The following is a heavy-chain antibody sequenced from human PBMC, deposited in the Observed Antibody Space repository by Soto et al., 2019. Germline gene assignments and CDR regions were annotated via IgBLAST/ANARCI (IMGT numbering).Heavy chain of an antibody. V-gene: IGHV3-23*01. CDR2: ISDSGGST. CDR1: EFTFSCYV. CDR3: AKGQDSSDY. Sequence: GGSLRLSCAASEFTFSCYVMSWVRQAPGKGLEWVSAISDSGGSTYYADSVKGRFTISRDNSKNTLYLQMNSLRAEDTAVYYCAKGQDSSDYWGQGTLVTVSS. D-gene: IGHD6-13*01. J-gene: IGHJ4*02.